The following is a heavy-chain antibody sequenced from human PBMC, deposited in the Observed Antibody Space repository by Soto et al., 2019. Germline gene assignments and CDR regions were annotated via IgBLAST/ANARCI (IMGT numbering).Heavy chain of an antibody. CDR3: ARDHINGSQFDY. CDR2: IKQDGSEN. D-gene: IGHD6-19*01. Sequence: PGGSLRLSCAASGFTFSNYWMSWVRQAPGKGLEWVANIKQDGSENYYVDSVNGRFTTSRDNTKNSLYLQMNSLRAEDTAVYYCARDHINGSQFDYWGRGTLVTVSS. J-gene: IGHJ4*02. V-gene: IGHV3-7*01. CDR1: GFTFSNYW.